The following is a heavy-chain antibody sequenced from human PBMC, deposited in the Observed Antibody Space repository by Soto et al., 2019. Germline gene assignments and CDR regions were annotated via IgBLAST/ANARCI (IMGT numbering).Heavy chain of an antibody. CDR3: ARSRPLLSGWYFQGDY. V-gene: IGHV1-8*01. Sequence: GASVTVSCKASGYTFTSYDINWVRQATGQGLEWMGWMNPNSGNTGYAQKFQGRVTMTRNTSISTAYMELSSLRSEDTAVYYCARSRPLLSGWYFQGDYWGQGTLVTVSS. J-gene: IGHJ4*02. CDR2: MNPNSGNT. D-gene: IGHD6-19*01. CDR1: GYTFTSYD.